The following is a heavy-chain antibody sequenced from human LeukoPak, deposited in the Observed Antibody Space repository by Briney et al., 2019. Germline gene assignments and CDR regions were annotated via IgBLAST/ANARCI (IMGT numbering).Heavy chain of an antibody. CDR3: ARLGVQLDYYYYYYMDV. CDR1: GYTFTSYD. D-gene: IGHD1-1*01. CDR2: MNPNSGNT. J-gene: IGHJ6*03. V-gene: IGHV1-8*01. Sequence: ASVKVSCKASGYTFTSYDINWVRQATGQGLEWMGWMNPNSGNTGYAQKFQGSVTMTRNTSISTAYMELSSLRSEDTAVCYCARLGVQLDYYYYYYMDVWGKGTTVTVSS.